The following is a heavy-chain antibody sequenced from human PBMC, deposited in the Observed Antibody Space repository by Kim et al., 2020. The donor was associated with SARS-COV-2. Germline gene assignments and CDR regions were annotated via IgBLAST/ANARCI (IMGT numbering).Heavy chain of an antibody. J-gene: IGHJ4*02. Sequence: GGSLRLSCAASGFTFSGSAMHWVRQASGKGLEWVGRIRSKANSYATAYAASVKGRFTISRDDSKNTAYLQMNSLKTEDTAVYYCTRLPVIAAAGHSQYYFDYWGQGTLVTVSS. V-gene: IGHV3-73*01. D-gene: IGHD6-13*01. CDR2: IRSKANSYAT. CDR1: GFTFSGSA. CDR3: TRLPVIAAAGHSQYYFDY.